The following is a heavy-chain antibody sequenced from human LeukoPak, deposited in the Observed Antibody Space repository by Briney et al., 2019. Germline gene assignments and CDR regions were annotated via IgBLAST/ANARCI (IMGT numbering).Heavy chain of an antibody. CDR2: IYYSGST. CDR3: ARGYCTNGVCYLDY. CDR1: GGSISSGAYY. D-gene: IGHD2-8*01. Sequence: SSETLSLTCTVSGGSISSGAYYWSWIRQHPGKGLEWIGYIYYSGSTYYNPSLKSRVTISVDTPKNQFSLKLSSVTAADTAVYYCARGYCTNGVCYLDYWGQGTLVTVSS. J-gene: IGHJ4*02. V-gene: IGHV4-31*03.